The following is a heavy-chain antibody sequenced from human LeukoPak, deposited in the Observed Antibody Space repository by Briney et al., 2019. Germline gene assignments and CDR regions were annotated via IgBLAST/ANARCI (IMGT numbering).Heavy chain of an antibody. Sequence: TGGSLRLSCAASGFTFSRHAMSWVRQAPGKGLDWVSGISGSGDNTYDADSVKGRFTISRENSKNTVYLQMNSLRAEDTAVYYCARGFRKIEYWGQGTLVTVSS. J-gene: IGHJ4*02. CDR3: ARGFRKIEY. V-gene: IGHV3-23*01. CDR1: GFTFSRHA. CDR2: ISGSGDNT.